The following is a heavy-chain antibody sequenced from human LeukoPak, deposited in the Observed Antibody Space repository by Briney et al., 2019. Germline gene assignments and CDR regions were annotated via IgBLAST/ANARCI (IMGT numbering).Heavy chain of an antibody. J-gene: IGHJ4*02. Sequence: GGSLRLSCAASGFTVSNNYMSWVRQAPGKGLEWVSVIYSGDNTYYVESVKGRFTISRDNSKNTLFLQMNRLRAEDTAVYYCAKDSFTIFGVVNYFDYWGQGTLVTVSS. V-gene: IGHV3-53*01. CDR3: AKDSFTIFGVVNYFDY. CDR2: IYSGDNT. D-gene: IGHD3-3*01. CDR1: GFTVSNNY.